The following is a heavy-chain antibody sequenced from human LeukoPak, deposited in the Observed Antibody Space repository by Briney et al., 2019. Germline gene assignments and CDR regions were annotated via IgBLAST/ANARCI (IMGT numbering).Heavy chain of an antibody. D-gene: IGHD5-24*01. Sequence: PSETLSLTCTVSGGSISSYYWSWIRQPPGKGLEWIGYIYYSGSTNYNPSLKSRVTISVDTSKNQFSLKLSSVTAADTAVYYCARGGRWLQSHRDRANYYYYMDVWGKGTTVTVSS. J-gene: IGHJ6*03. CDR3: ARGGRWLQSHRDRANYYYYMDV. CDR2: IYYSGST. CDR1: GGSISSYY. V-gene: IGHV4-59*01.